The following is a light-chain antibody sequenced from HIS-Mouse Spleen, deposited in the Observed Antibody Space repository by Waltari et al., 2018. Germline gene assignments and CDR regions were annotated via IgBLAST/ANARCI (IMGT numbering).Light chain of an antibody. Sequence: QSVLTQPPSASGTPGQRVTISCSGSSSNIGRNTVNWYQQLPGTAPKLLIYRNNPRPSGVPDRFSGSKSGTSASLAISGLQSEDEADYYCAACDDSLNGVVFGGGTKVTVL. CDR1: SSNIGRNT. V-gene: IGLV1-44*01. CDR2: RNN. J-gene: IGLJ2*01. CDR3: AACDDSLNGVV.